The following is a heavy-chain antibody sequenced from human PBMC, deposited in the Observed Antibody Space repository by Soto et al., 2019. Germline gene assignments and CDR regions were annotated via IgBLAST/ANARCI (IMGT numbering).Heavy chain of an antibody. Sequence: SETLSLTCTVSGHSLSSGGYYWSRIRQHPGKGLEWVGYIYSTGSTLYNPSLKSRLAMSLDTSKNQFSLRLTSVTAADTAVYFCARDWGSSGWPNWGQGTLVTVSS. V-gene: IGHV4-31*03. CDR2: IYSTGST. CDR1: GHSLSSGGYY. CDR3: ARDWGSSGWPN. D-gene: IGHD6-19*01. J-gene: IGHJ4*02.